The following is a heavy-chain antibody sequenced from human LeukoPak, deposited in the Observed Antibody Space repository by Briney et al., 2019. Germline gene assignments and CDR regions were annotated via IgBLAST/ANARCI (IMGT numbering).Heavy chain of an antibody. CDR3: ARDFLSDSSGYYYVWFDP. D-gene: IGHD3-22*01. CDR2: INPNSGGT. Sequence: ASVKVSCKASGYTSTGYYMHWVRQAPGQGLEWMGWINPNSGGTNYAQKFQGRVTMTRDTSISTAYMELSRLRSDDTAVYYCARDFLSDSSGYYYVWFDPWGQGTLVSVSS. J-gene: IGHJ5*02. CDR1: GYTSTGYY. V-gene: IGHV1-2*02.